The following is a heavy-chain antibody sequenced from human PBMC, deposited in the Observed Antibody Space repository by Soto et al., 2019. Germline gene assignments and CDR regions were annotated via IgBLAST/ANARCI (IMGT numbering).Heavy chain of an antibody. CDR3: ARVPDY. CDR1: GGSISPCS. J-gene: IGHJ4*02. D-gene: IGHD2-2*01. CDR2: MYHSGST. Sequence: PSETLSLTCTVSGGSISPCSWSWIRQPPGKGLEWVGYMYHSGSTSYNPSLKSRVTISIDTSKNQFSLKLSSVTAADTAVYYCARVPDYWGQGILVTVSS. V-gene: IGHV4-59*12.